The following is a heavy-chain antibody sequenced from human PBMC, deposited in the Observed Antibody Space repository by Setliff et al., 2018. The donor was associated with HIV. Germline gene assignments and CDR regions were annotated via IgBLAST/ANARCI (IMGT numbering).Heavy chain of an antibody. J-gene: IGHJ4*02. D-gene: IGHD5-12*01. Sequence: GESLKISCAASGFTVSSNYMSWVRQAPGKGLEWVSVIYSGGSTYYADSVKGRFTISRDNSKNTLYLQMNSLRAEDTAVYYCAITDGYTFGYWGQGTLVTVSS. CDR1: GFTVSSNY. CDR2: IYSGGST. V-gene: IGHV3-53*01. CDR3: AITDGYTFGY.